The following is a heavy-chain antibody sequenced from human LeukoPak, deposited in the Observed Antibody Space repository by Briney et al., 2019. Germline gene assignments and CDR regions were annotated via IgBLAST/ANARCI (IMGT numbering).Heavy chain of an antibody. Sequence: HPGGSLRLSCAASGNYWMHWVRQAPGKGLEWVSAISGSGGSTYYADSVKGRFTISRDNSKNTLYLQMNSLRAEDTAVYYCAREKLDTRGYVDYWGQGTLVTVSS. CDR2: ISGSGGST. J-gene: IGHJ4*02. D-gene: IGHD3-22*01. V-gene: IGHV3-23*01. CDR1: GNYW. CDR3: AREKLDTRGYVDY.